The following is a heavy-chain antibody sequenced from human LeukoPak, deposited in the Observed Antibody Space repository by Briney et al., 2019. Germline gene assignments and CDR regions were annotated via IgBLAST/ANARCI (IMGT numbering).Heavy chain of an antibody. CDR1: GFRFSSHG. V-gene: IGHV3-33*01. CDR3: ARFVGSDYTGSFDL. J-gene: IGHJ4*02. Sequence: GTPLRLSCAGSGFRFSSHGMHWVRQAPGKGLEWLGYIWYDGSNPDYVDPVKGRFTISRDNSKNTVYLQMNSLRAEDTAVYHCARFVGSDYTGSFDLWGQGTPVTVSS. D-gene: IGHD3-10*01. CDR2: IWYDGSNP.